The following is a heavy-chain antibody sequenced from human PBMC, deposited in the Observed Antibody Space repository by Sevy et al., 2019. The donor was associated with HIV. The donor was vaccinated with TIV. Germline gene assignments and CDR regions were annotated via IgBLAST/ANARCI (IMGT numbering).Heavy chain of an antibody. V-gene: IGHV1-2*04. CDR1: GYTFTGYY. CDR2: INPNSGGT. Sequence: ASVKVSCKASGYTFTGYYMHWVRQASGQGLEWMGWINPNSGGTNYAQKFQGWVTMTRDTSISTAYMELSRLRSDDTAVYYCARSKMGYCSSTSCYDGDAFDIWGQGTMVTVSS. CDR3: ARSKMGYCSSTSCYDGDAFDI. J-gene: IGHJ3*02. D-gene: IGHD2-2*01.